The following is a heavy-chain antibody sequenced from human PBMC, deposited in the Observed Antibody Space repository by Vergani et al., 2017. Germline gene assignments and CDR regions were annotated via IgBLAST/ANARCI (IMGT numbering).Heavy chain of an antibody. Sequence: QVQLVQSGAEVTKPGASVKVSCKASGYTFSSYGISWVRQAPGQGLEWMGWISPYNGHTEYAQRLQGRVTMTTDTSTSTAYMELRSLRSDDTAVYSCAREKGTGDLDYWGQGTLVTVSS. D-gene: IGHD7-27*01. CDR2: ISPYNGHT. CDR1: GYTFSSYG. J-gene: IGHJ4*02. CDR3: AREKGTGDLDY. V-gene: IGHV1-18*01.